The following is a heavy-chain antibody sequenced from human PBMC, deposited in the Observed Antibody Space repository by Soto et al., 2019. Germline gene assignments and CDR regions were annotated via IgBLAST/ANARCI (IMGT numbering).Heavy chain of an antibody. Sequence: GGSLRLSCAASGFTFDNYGMHWVRQAPGKGLEWVVVISFDGRNTYYADSVKGRFTISRDNSKNTLYLQMTSLRAEDTAVYYCARAVLYWGQGNLVTVSS. J-gene: IGHJ4*02. V-gene: IGHV3-30*03. CDR2: ISFDGRNT. CDR1: GFTFDNYG. CDR3: ARAVLY. D-gene: IGHD6-6*01.